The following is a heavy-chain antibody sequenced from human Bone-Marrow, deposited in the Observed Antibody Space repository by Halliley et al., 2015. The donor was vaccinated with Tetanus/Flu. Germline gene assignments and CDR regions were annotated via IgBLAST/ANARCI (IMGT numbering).Heavy chain of an antibody. CDR2: ISGYDGNT. D-gene: IGHD3-16*02. Sequence: MGWISGYDGNTNYAQNIQGRVTLTTDTSTSTAYMEMRRLTADDTAIYFCARGDATVVTEDAFDIWGQGTMVTVSS. CDR3: ARGDATVVTEDAFDI. J-gene: IGHJ3*02. V-gene: IGHV1-18*01.